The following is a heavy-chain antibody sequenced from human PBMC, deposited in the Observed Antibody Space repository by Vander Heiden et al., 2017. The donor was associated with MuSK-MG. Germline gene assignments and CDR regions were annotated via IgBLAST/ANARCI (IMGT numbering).Heavy chain of an antibody. D-gene: IGHD3-22*01. CDR3: ATDIHDSSEGDYELRASYGLDV. CDR2: IIPLFGTA. Sequence: QVQLVQSGAEVKKPGSSVKVSCKVSGGPFSSRAISWVRQAPGQGLEWMGGIIPLFGTANYAQKFQDRVTITADESTSTGYLDLTSLTSEDTAVYFCATDIHDSSEGDYELRASYGLDVWGQGTSVTLSS. CDR1: GGPFSSRA. V-gene: IGHV1-69*01. J-gene: IGHJ6*02.